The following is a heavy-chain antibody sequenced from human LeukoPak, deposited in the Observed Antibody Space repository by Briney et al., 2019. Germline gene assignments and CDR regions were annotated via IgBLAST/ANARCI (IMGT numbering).Heavy chain of an antibody. D-gene: IGHD4-23*01. V-gene: IGHV3-66*01. CDR2: IYSGGIT. CDR3: ASAAPGATLATPEAEYFQH. Sequence: GGSLRLSCSASGFTFSYYAMHWVRQAPGKGLEWVSGIYSGGITYYADTVKGRFTISRDNSKNTLYLQMNSLRAEDTAVYYCASAAPGATLATPEAEYFQHWGQGTLVAVSS. CDR1: GFTFSYYA. J-gene: IGHJ1*01.